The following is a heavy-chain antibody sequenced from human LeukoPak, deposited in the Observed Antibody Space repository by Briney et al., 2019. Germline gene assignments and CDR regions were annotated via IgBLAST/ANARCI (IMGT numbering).Heavy chain of an antibody. CDR2: IYYSGGT. CDR1: GGSVSSGSYY. D-gene: IGHD5-24*01. J-gene: IGHJ6*02. Sequence: SETLSLTCTVSGGSVSSGSYYWSWIRQPPGKGLEWIGYIYYSGGTNYNPSLKSRVTISVDTSKNQFSLKLSSVTAADTAVYYCAGDGYNYYYYYGMDVWGQGTTVTVSS. V-gene: IGHV4-61*01. CDR3: AGDGYNYYYYYGMDV.